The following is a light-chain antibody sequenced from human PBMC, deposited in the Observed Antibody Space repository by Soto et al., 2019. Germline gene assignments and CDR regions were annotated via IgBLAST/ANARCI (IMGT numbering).Light chain of an antibody. CDR3: PQYGSSPWA. J-gene: IGKJ1*01. CDR1: EGVASNY. CDR2: TAS. V-gene: IGKV3-20*01. Sequence: EIVLTQSAGSLSLSLGDSATLFCRASEGVASNYLAWYQQKPGRAPRLLIYTASTRATDIPDRFSGSGSGTDFTLTISRLEPEDVAVYYCPQYGSSPWAFGQGTKVDIK.